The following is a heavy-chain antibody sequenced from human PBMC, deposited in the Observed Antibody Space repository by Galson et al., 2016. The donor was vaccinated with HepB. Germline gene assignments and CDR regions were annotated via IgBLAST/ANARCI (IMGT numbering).Heavy chain of an antibody. CDR1: GYTFTSYG. CDR2: ISAYNGNT. J-gene: IGHJ4*02. CDR3: ARRGSGSNYGVWDY. V-gene: IGHV1-18*01. Sequence: SVKVSCKASGYTFTSYGITWVRQAPGQGLEWMGWISAYNGNTNYAQKLQGRVTMTTDTSTSTAHMELRSLRSDDTAVYYCARRGSGSNYGVWDYWGQGTLVTVSS. D-gene: IGHD3-10*01.